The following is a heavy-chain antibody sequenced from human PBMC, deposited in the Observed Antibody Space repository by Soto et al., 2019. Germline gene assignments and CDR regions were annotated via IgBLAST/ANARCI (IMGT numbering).Heavy chain of an antibody. CDR1: GGTFSKDA. CDR3: TRVLGYTFEPGKTRYSAMDV. D-gene: IGHD5-18*01. V-gene: IGHV1-69*01. Sequence: QVQLVQSGAEVKKPGSSVTVSCKTSGGTFSKDAINWVRQAPGQGLEWMGLLIPVFGSPIYAQKFQGRIKISADEYTSTAFMDLRSLRSDDTAVYYCTRVLGYTFEPGKTRYSAMDVWGQGTTVSVSS. CDR2: LIPVFGSP. J-gene: IGHJ6*02.